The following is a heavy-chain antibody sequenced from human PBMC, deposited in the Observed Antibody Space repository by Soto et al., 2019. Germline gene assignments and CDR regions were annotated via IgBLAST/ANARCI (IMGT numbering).Heavy chain of an antibody. CDR2: IYYSGST. J-gene: IGHJ4*02. D-gene: IGHD4-17*01. CDR3: ARHEDGDPYFDY. CDR1: GGSISSYY. V-gene: IGHV4-59*08. Sequence: SETLSLTCTVSGGSISSYYWSWIRQPPGKGLEWIGYIYYSGSTNYNPSLKSRVTISVDTSKNQFSLKLSSVTAADTAVYYCARHEDGDPYFDYWGQGTLVTVS.